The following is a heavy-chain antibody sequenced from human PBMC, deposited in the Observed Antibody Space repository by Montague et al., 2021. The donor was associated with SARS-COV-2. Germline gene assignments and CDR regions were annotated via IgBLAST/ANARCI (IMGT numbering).Heavy chain of an antibody. D-gene: IGHD3-22*01. CDR1: GFTFSTYW. J-gene: IGHJ4*02. Sequence: SLRLSCAASGFTFSTYWMSWVRQAPGKGLEWVADMTQDGSEKYYVDSVKGRFTISRDNAKSLLYLEMNSLRAEDTAVYYCARDEGSHSIYYYDSSGYYVYWGQGTPVTVSS. CDR2: MTQDGSEK. CDR3: ARDEGSHSIYYYDSSGYYVY. V-gene: IGHV3-7*03.